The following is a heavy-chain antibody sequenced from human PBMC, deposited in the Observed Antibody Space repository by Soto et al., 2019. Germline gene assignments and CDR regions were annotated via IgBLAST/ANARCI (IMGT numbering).Heavy chain of an antibody. CDR3: ALSNCSGGSCPHWYFDL. D-gene: IGHD2-15*01. J-gene: IGHJ2*01. V-gene: IGHV1-24*01. Sequence: GASVKVSCKVSGYTLTELSMHWVRQAPGKGLEWMGGFDPEDGETIYAQKFQGRVTMTEDTFTDTAYMELSSLRSEDTAVYYCALSNCSGGSCPHWYFDLWVRGTLVTVSS. CDR2: FDPEDGET. CDR1: GYTLTELS.